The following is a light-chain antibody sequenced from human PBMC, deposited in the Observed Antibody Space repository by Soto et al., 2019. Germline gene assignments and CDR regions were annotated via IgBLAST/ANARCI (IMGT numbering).Light chain of an antibody. J-gene: IGKJ4*01. V-gene: IGKV3D-15*01. CDR3: QQYDDWPLT. Sequence: EIVLTQSPGTLSLSPGERATLSCRASQSVSSKLAWYQQKPGQAPRLLIYDASTRATDIPARFSGSGSGTEFTLTISSLQSEDFALYYCQQYDDWPLTFGGGTKVDIK. CDR2: DAS. CDR1: QSVSSK.